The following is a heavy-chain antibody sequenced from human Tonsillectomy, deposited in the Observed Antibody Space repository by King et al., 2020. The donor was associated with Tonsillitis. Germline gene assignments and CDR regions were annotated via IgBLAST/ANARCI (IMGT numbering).Heavy chain of an antibody. Sequence: VQLVESGGGLVQPGGSLRLSCAASGFTFSSYWMSWVRQAPGKGLEWVANIKQDGSEKYYVDSVKGRFTISRDNAKNSLYLKMNSLRAEDTAVYYCARESSGWSGTEYYYYYYGMDVWGQGTTVTVSS. CDR3: ARESSGWSGTEYYYYYYGMDV. CDR1: GFTFSSYW. D-gene: IGHD6-19*01. V-gene: IGHV3-7*03. CDR2: IKQDGSEK. J-gene: IGHJ6*02.